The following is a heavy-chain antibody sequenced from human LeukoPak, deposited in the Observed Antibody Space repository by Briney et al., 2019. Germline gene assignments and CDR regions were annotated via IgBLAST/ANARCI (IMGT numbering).Heavy chain of an antibody. Sequence: GASVKVSFKASGYTFTDYYIHWVRQAPGQGLEWMGRINPNTGGTNYAQRFQGRVSMTRDRSISTAYMDLNRLTSGDTAVYYCARDQGDGGNSFNPWGQGTLVTV. CDR2: INPNTGGT. V-gene: IGHV1-2*06. D-gene: IGHD4-23*01. CDR1: GYTFTDYY. CDR3: ARDQGDGGNSFNP. J-gene: IGHJ5*02.